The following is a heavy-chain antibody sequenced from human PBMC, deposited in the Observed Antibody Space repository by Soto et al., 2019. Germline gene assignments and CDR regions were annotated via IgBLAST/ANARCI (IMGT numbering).Heavy chain of an antibody. CDR1: GGSISSYY. J-gene: IGHJ4*02. Sequence: SETLSLTCTVSGGSISSYYWSWIRQPPGKGLEWIGYIYYSGSTNYNPSLKSRVTISVDTSKNQFSLKLSSVTAADTAVYYCARHSDYGDYDFDYWGQGTLVTAPQ. CDR2: IYYSGST. D-gene: IGHD4-17*01. V-gene: IGHV4-59*08. CDR3: ARHSDYGDYDFDY.